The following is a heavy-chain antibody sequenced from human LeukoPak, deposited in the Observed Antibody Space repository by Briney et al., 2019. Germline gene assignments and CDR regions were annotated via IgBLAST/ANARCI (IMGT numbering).Heavy chain of an antibody. V-gene: IGHV4-34*01. D-gene: IGHD6-25*01. CDR2: INHSGST. J-gene: IGHJ4*02. CDR1: GGSISSYY. CDR3: ARHRQRSRGYDY. Sequence: SETLSLTCTVSGGSISSYYWSWIRQPPGKGLEWIGEINHSGSTNYNPSLKSRVTISVDTSKNQFSLKLSSVTAADTAVYYCARHRQRSRGYDYWGQGTLVTVSS.